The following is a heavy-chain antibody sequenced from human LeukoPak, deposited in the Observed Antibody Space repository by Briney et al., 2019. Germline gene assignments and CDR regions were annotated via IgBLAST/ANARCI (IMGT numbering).Heavy chain of an antibody. J-gene: IGHJ4*02. D-gene: IGHD1-26*01. CDR3: ARAWLVGATTRGVDY. V-gene: IGHV1-18*01. CDR2: ISAYNGNT. Sequence: ASVKVSCKASGYTFTSYDINWVRQATGQGLEWMGWISAYNGNTNYAQKLQGRVTMTTDTSTSTAYMELRSLRSDDTAVYYCARAWLVGATTRGVDYWGQGTLVTVSS. CDR1: GYTFTSYD.